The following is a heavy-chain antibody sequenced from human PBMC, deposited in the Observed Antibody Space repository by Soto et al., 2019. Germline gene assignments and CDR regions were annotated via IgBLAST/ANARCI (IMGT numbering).Heavy chain of an antibody. D-gene: IGHD2-2*01. V-gene: IGHV6-1*01. Sequence: QVPLQQSGPGLVKPSQTLSLTCAISGDSVSSNSAAWNWIRQSPSRGLEWLGRTYYRSKWYNDYAVSVTSRIPITPDASKNQFSLQLNSVTPEDTAVYYCARERLSTEGFDPWGQGTLVTVSS. J-gene: IGHJ5*02. CDR1: GDSVSSNSAA. CDR2: TYYRSKWYN. CDR3: ARERLSTEGFDP.